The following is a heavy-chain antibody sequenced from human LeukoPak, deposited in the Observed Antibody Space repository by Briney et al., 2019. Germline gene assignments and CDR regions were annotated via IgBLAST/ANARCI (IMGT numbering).Heavy chain of an antibody. Sequence: PSETLSLTCTVSGGSISSSYYYWGWIRQPPGKGLEWIGYIYYSGSTNYNPSLKSRVTISVDTSKNQFSLKLSSVTAADTAVYYCARVNWNDARYYYGMDVWGQGTTVTVSS. J-gene: IGHJ6*02. CDR1: GGSISSSYYY. D-gene: IGHD1-1*01. CDR3: ARVNWNDARYYYGMDV. V-gene: IGHV4-61*05. CDR2: IYYSGST.